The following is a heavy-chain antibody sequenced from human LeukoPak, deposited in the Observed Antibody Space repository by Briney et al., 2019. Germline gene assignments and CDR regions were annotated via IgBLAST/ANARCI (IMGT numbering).Heavy chain of an antibody. D-gene: IGHD1-26*01. CDR3: ARDLRWGENDY. Sequence: ASVTVSCKASVYTFATYGISWVRQAPGQGLEWMGWISAYNGDTNYAQKVQGRVTMTTDTSTSTAYMELRSLRSDDTAVYYCARDLRWGENDYWGQGTLVTVSS. J-gene: IGHJ4*02. V-gene: IGHV1-18*01. CDR1: VYTFATYG. CDR2: ISAYNGDT.